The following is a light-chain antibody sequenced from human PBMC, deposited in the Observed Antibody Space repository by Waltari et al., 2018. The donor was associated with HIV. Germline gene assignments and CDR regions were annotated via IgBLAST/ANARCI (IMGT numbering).Light chain of an antibody. J-gene: IGLJ3*02. V-gene: IGLV2-14*01. CDR3: SSYTSSSTQV. CDR1: TSDVGGSNY. CDR2: EVS. Sequence: QSALTQPASVSGSPGPSITLSSPGTTSDVGGSNYVSWSQQHPGKAPKLMIYEVSNRPSGVSNRFSGSKSGNTASLTISGLQAEDEADYYCSSYTSSSTQVFGGGTKLTVL.